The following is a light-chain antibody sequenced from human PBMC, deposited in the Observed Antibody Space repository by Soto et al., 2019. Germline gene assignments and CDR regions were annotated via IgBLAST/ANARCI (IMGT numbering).Light chain of an antibody. J-gene: IGLJ1*01. V-gene: IGLV2-14*03. Sequence: QSVLTQAASVSGFPGQSISISCTGTSSDVGGYNYVSWYQQHPGKAPKLMIYDVSDRPSGVSNRFSASKSGNTASLTISGLQAEDEADYYCCSYTSSSTPWVFGTGTKVTVL. CDR3: CSYTSSSTPWV. CDR1: SSDVGGYNY. CDR2: DVS.